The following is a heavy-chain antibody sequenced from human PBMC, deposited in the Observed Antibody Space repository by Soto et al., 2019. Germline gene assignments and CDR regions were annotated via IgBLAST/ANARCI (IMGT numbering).Heavy chain of an antibody. D-gene: IGHD4-17*01. CDR3: AKDLLLTTITTVGD. Sequence: QVQLVESGGGVVQPGRSLRLSCAASGFIFSTYGMHWVRQAPGKGLEWLSVISYDGNNKYYADSVKGRFTISRDNSTNTLWLQMDRLRTEDTAVSYCAKDLLLTTITTVGDWGQGTLVTVSS. CDR1: GFIFSTYG. CDR2: ISYDGNNK. J-gene: IGHJ4*02. V-gene: IGHV3-30*18.